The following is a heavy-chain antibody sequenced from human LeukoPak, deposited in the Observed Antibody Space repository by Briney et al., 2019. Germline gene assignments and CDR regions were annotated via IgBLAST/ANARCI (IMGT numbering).Heavy chain of an antibody. CDR2: INHSGST. V-gene: IGHV4-34*01. Sequence: SETLSLTCAVYGGSFSGYYWSWIRQPPEKGLEWIGEINHSGSTNYNPSLKSRVTISVDTSKNQFSLKLSSVTAADTAVYYCARNGDGYNEIPFDYWGQGTLVTVSS. CDR3: ARNGDGYNEIPFDY. D-gene: IGHD5-24*01. CDR1: GGSFSGYY. J-gene: IGHJ4*02.